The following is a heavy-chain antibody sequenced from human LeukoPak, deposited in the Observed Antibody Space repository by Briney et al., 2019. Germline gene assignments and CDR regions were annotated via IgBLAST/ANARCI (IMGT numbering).Heavy chain of an antibody. J-gene: IGHJ4*02. CDR1: GYIFHNYG. CDR2: MSVYSGDT. V-gene: IGHV1-18*01. Sequence: ASVKVSCKASGYIFHNYGIAWVRQARGQGLEWMGWMSVYSGDTKYTPRLHGRVTMTADTSTNTAYMELRSLRSDDTGVYFCARDPGVGPLNDWGQGSLVIVSS. CDR3: ARDPGVGPLND.